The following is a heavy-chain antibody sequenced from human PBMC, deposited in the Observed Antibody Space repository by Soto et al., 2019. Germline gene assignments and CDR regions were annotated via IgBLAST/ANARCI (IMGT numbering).Heavy chain of an antibody. CDR3: ARDGGDYAEGWGMDV. CDR2: INPSGGST. D-gene: IGHD4-17*01. CDR1: GYTFTSYY. Sequence: QVQLVQSGAEVKKPGASVKVSCKASGYTFTSYYMHWVRQAPGQGLEWMGIINPSGGSTSYAQKFQGRVTMTRDTSTSTVYLELRSLRSDDTAVYYCARDGGDYAEGWGMDVWGQGTTVTVSS. V-gene: IGHV1-46*01. J-gene: IGHJ6*02.